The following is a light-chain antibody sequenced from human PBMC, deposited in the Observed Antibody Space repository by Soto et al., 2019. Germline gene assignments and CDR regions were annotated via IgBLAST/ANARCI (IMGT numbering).Light chain of an antibody. CDR1: QSVLHSSNNENY. Sequence: DIVMTQSPDSLAVSLREWATINCKSSQSVLHSSNNENYLAWYQQKPGQPPKLLIYWASTREFGVPDRFSGSGSGTDFTLTISSLQAEDVAVYYCQQYITVPLTFGRGTKVQIK. CDR3: QQYITVPLT. J-gene: IGKJ4*01. CDR2: WAS. V-gene: IGKV4-1*01.